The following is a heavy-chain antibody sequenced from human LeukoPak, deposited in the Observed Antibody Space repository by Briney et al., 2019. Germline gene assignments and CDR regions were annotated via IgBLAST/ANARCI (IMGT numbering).Heavy chain of an antibody. Sequence: EASVKVSCKASGYTFTSYAMNWVRQAPGQGLEWMGGIIPIFGTANYAQKFQGRVTITTDESTSTAYMELSSLRSEDTAVYYCARVNWNDAFDIWGQGTMVTVSS. CDR3: ARVNWNDAFDI. CDR2: IIPIFGTA. J-gene: IGHJ3*02. V-gene: IGHV1-69*05. D-gene: IGHD1-1*01. CDR1: GYTFTSYA.